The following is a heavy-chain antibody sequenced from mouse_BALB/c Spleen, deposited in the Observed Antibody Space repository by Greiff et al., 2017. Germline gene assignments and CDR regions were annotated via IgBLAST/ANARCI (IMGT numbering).Heavy chain of an antibody. CDR1: GYSFTGYY. CDR2: ISCYNGAT. J-gene: IGHJ4*01. V-gene: IGHV1S34*01. Sequence: LVKTGASVKISCKASGYSFTGYYMHWVKQSHGKSLEWIGYISCYNGATSYNQKFKGKATFTVDTSSSTAYIQFNSLTSEDSAVYYCARSVYGKGAMDYWGQGTSVTVSS. D-gene: IGHD2-10*02. CDR3: ARSVYGKGAMDY.